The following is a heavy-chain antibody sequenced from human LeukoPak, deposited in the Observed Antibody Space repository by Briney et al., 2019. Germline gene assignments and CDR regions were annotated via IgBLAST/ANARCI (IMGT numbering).Heavy chain of an antibody. D-gene: IGHD5-24*01. Sequence: SETLSLTCAVYGGSFSGYYWSWIRQPPGKGLEWIGEINHSGSTNYNPSLKSRVTISVDTSKNQFSLKLSSVTAADTAVYYCASLDGYSGYWGQGTLVTVSS. CDR2: INHSGST. CDR1: GGSFSGYY. J-gene: IGHJ4*02. CDR3: ASLDGYSGY. V-gene: IGHV4-34*01.